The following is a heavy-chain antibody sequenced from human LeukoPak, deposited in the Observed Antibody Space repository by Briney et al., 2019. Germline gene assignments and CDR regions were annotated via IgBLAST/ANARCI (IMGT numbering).Heavy chain of an antibody. V-gene: IGHV4-4*02. D-gene: IGHD3-10*01. CDR3: ASRPLVNQWFGEYPSPYYFDY. CDR2: IYHSGST. J-gene: IGHJ4*02. Sequence: SETLSLTCAVSGDSISSNNWWSWVRQPPGKGLEWIGEIYHSGSTNYNPSLKSRVTISVDKSKNQFSLKLSSVTAADTAVYYCASRPLVNQWFGEYPSPYYFDYWGQGTLVTVSS. CDR1: GDSISSNNW.